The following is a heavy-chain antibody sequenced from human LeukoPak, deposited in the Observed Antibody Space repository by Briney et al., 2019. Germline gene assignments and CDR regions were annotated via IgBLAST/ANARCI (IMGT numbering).Heavy chain of an antibody. D-gene: IGHD6-19*01. J-gene: IGHJ3*02. V-gene: IGHV3-74*01. Sequence: SGGSLRLSCAASGFTFCSYWMHWVRQAPGKGLVWVSRINSDGSSTSYADSVKGRFTISRDNAKNTLYLQMKSLRAEDTALYYCAKANGQWDAFDIWGQGTMVTVSS. CDR2: INSDGSST. CDR3: AKANGQWDAFDI. CDR1: GFTFCSYW.